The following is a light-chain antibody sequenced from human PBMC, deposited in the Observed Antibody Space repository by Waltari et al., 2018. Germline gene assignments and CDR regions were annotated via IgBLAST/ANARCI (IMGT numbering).Light chain of an antibody. Sequence: QSPLTQPPSVSGSPGQSVTISCTGTSSDVGRYDRVSWYQQSPGPAPKLLIYGVTSRPSGVPDRLSGSKSGNTASLTISGLQAEDEGDYYCSSYTTSSTFVFGTGTEVTVL. CDR2: GVT. CDR3: SSYTTSSTFV. J-gene: IGLJ1*01. V-gene: IGLV2-18*02. CDR1: SSDVGRYDR.